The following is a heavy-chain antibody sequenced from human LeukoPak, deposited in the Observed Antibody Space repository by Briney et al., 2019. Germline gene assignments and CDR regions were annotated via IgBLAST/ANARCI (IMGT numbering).Heavy chain of an antibody. D-gene: IGHD3-3*01. CDR2: INPNSGGT. V-gene: IGHV1-2*02. CDR1: GYTFTGYN. Sequence: VASVKVSCKASGYTFTGYNIHWVRQAPGQGLEWMGWINPNSGGTNYAQKFQGRVTMTRDTSISTAYMELSRLRSDDTAVYYCARVTYYDFWSGPQLDYWGQGTLVTVSS. CDR3: ARVTYYDFWSGPQLDY. J-gene: IGHJ4*02.